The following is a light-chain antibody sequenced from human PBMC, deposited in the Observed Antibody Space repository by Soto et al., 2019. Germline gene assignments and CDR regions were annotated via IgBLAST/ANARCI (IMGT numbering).Light chain of an antibody. CDR3: QQYNNWPPFT. CDR1: QSVSRS. J-gene: IGKJ3*01. Sequence: EIVMTQSPATLSVSPGERVPLSCRASQSVSRSLAWYQQKPGQAPRLLIYGASTRATGIPARFSGSGSGTEFTLTISSLQSEDFAVYYCQQYNNWPPFTFGPGTKVDIK. V-gene: IGKV3-15*01. CDR2: GAS.